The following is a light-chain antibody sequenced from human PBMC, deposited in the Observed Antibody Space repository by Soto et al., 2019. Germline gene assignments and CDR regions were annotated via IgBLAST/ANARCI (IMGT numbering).Light chain of an antibody. CDR3: QQSSRTPWT. CDR2: AAS. CDR1: QTISSY. J-gene: IGKJ1*01. Sequence: DIQMTQSPSSLSASVGDRVTITYRASQTISSYLNWYQQKPGKAPKLLIYAASTLESGVPSRFSGNRSGTDFTLTISSLQPEDFAAYYCQQSSRTPWTFGQGTKVEIK. V-gene: IGKV1-39*01.